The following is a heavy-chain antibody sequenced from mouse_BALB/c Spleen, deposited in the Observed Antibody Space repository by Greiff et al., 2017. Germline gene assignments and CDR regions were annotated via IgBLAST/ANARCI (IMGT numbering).Heavy chain of an antibody. D-gene: IGHD2-1*01. V-gene: IGHV2-6-5*01. J-gene: IGHJ2*01. CDR2: IWGGGST. Sequence: QVQLKQSGPGLVAPSQSLSITCTVSGFSLTDYGVSWIRQPPGKGLEWLGVIWGGGSTYYNAAFISRLSISKDNSKSQVFFKMNSLQANDTAIYYCAREGYGNFFFDYWGQGTTLTVSS. CDR1: GFSLTDYG. CDR3: AREGYGNFFFDY.